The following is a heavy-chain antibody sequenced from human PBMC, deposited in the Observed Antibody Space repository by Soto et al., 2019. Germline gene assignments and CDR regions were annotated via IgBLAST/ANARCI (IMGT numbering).Heavy chain of an antibody. CDR2: IVVASGQT. D-gene: IGHD2-15*01. J-gene: IGHJ6*02. Sequence: SVKVSCKASGSGFISSGIQWVRQAHGQRLEWIGWIVVASGQTNYAQNFRGRVAITRDTSTATAYIELTGLTSEDTAVYFCSAHRPDIGVGWWVWGQGTTVTVSS. CDR3: SAHRPDIGVGWWV. V-gene: IGHV1-58*02. CDR1: GSGFISSG.